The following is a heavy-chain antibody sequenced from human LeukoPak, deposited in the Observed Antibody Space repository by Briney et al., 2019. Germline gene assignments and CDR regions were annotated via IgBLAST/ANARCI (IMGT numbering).Heavy chain of an antibody. J-gene: IGHJ4*02. V-gene: IGHV3-7*05. D-gene: IGHD4-17*01. CDR1: GFTFSSYW. CDR2: IKQDGSEK. Sequence: GGSLRLSCAASGFTFSSYWMTWVRQAPGKGLEWVADIKQDGSEKHYVDSVKGRFTISRDNAKNSLYLQMNSLRDEDTAVYYCARAPIYGDYLLVDYWGQGTLVTVSS. CDR3: ARAPIYGDYLLVDY.